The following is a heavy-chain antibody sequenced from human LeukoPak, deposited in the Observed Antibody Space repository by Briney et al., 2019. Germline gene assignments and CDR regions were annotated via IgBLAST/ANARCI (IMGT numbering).Heavy chain of an antibody. CDR3: AKILPDTVTADY. D-gene: IGHD4-11*01. V-gene: IGHV3-30*18. CDR1: GFTFSSYG. J-gene: IGHJ4*02. Sequence: PGGSLRLSCAASGFTFSSYGMHWVRQASGKGLEWVAVISYDGSNKYYADSVKGRFTISRDNSKNTLYLQMNGLRAEDTAVYYCAKILPDTVTADYWGQGTLVTVSS. CDR2: ISYDGSNK.